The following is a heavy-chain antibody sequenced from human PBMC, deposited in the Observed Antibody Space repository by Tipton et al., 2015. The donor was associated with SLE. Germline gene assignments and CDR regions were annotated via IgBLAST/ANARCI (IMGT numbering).Heavy chain of an antibody. CDR1: GGSISDYY. Sequence: TLSLTCSVSGGSISDYYWSWVRQPPGKGLEWIGYIYYSGTTNYNPSLKSRVTMSVDTSKNQFSLTLSSVTAADTAVYHCARIYGGNFDFWGQGALVIVSS. J-gene: IGHJ4*02. CDR3: ARIYGGNFDF. CDR2: IYYSGTT. D-gene: IGHD3-16*01. V-gene: IGHV4-59*01.